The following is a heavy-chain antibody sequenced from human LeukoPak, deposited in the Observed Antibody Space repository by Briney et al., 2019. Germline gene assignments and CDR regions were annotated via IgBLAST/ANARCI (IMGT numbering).Heavy chain of an antibody. CDR1: GGSISSGSYY. V-gene: IGHV4-61*02. D-gene: IGHD2-2*02. CDR3: ARDRGRGYCSSTSCYTPPNWFDP. J-gene: IGHJ5*02. CDR2: IYTCGST. Sequence: KPSQTLSLTCTVSGGSISSGSYYWSWIRQPAGKGLEWIGRIYTCGSTNYNPSLKSRVTISVDTSKNQFSLKLSSVTAADTAVYYCARDRGRGYCSSTSCYTPPNWFDPWGQGTLVTVSS.